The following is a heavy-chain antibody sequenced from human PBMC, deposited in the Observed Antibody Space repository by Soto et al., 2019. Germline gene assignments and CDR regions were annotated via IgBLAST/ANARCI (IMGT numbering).Heavy chain of an antibody. J-gene: IGHJ6*02. CDR3: AKDPPWTVGPLAMDV. CDR2: LIHGGST. V-gene: IGHV4-34*02. D-gene: IGHD2-2*01. Sequence: QVHLEQWGAGLLKPSETLSLTCAIYNSSLGAFHWTWIRQPPGKGLEWIGELIHGGSTNYNPSLKSRVTFSLDTSKSQVSLHVMSVAAADTAVYYCAKDPPWTVGPLAMDVWGQGTTVTVSS. CDR1: NSSLGAFH.